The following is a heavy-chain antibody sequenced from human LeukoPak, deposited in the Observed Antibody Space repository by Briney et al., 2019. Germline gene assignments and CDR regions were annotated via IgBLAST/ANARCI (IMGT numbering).Heavy chain of an antibody. D-gene: IGHD6-13*01. J-gene: IGHJ4*02. Sequence: TGGSLRLSCAASGLTFSSYAMTWVRQAPGKGLEWVSTISSSGGTTHYADSAKGRFTISRDNSKNTLYLQMNSLRAEDTAVYYCANAPVYSSSWYGFYYWGQGTQVTVSS. CDR1: GLTFSSYA. V-gene: IGHV3-23*01. CDR3: ANAPVYSSSWYGFYY. CDR2: ISSSGGTT.